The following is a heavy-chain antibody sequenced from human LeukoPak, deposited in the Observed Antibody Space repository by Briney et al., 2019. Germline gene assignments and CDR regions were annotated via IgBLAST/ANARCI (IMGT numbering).Heavy chain of an antibody. Sequence: GASVKVSCKASGYTFTSNDINWVRQATGQGLEWMGWMTPINGKTGYAQRFQGRVTMTRNTSINTAYMEVSSLRSEDTAVYYCVRVRRGYMYSEWGQGTLVTVSS. D-gene: IGHD5-18*01. J-gene: IGHJ4*02. CDR2: MTPINGKT. CDR3: VRVRRGYMYSE. V-gene: IGHV1-8*01. CDR1: GYTFTSND.